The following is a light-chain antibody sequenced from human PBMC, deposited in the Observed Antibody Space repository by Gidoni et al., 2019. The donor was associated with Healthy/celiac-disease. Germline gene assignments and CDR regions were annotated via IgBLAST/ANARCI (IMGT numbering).Light chain of an antibody. CDR2: GAS. Sequence: EIVLTQSPGTLSLSPGERATLSCRASQSVSSSYLAWYQQKPGQAPRLLLYGASSRSTGIPDRFSGSGSGTDFTLTSSRLEPEDFAVYYCQQYGSSPPLTFGPGTKVDIK. V-gene: IGKV3-20*01. CDR3: QQYGSSPPLT. CDR1: QSVSSSY. J-gene: IGKJ3*01.